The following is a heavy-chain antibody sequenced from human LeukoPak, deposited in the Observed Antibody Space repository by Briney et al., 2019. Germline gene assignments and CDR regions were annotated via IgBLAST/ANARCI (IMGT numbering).Heavy chain of an antibody. V-gene: IGHV3-23*01. J-gene: IGHJ6*03. CDR2: FSGSGGTT. CDR1: GFTFSSYA. CDR3: ANGNRCTSPNCLGYYYFYMDV. D-gene: IGHD2-8*01. Sequence: GGSLRPSCAASGFTFSSYAMNWVRQAPGRGLEWVSGFSGSGGTTYYADSVKGRFTISRDNSKNTLYLQMNSLRAEDTAVYYCANGNRCTSPNCLGYYYFYMDVWGKGTTVTVSS.